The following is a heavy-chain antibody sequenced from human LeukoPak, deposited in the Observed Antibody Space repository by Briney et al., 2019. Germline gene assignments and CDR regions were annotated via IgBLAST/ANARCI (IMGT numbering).Heavy chain of an antibody. CDR2: ISYDGSNK. Sequence: GGSLRLSCAASGFTFSSYAMHWVRQAPGKGLEWVAVISYDGSNKYYADSVKGRFTISRDNSKNTLYLQMNSLRAEDTAVYYCARGPNVDTAMGLDYWGQGTLVTVSS. CDR1: GFTFSSYA. J-gene: IGHJ4*02. CDR3: ARGPNVDTAMGLDY. V-gene: IGHV3-30-3*01. D-gene: IGHD5-18*01.